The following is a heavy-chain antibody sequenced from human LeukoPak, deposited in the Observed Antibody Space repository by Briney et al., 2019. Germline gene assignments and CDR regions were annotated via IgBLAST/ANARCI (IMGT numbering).Heavy chain of an antibody. J-gene: IGHJ6*03. D-gene: IGHD6-13*01. Sequence: SETLSLTCTVSGGSFSGYYWSWIRQPPGKGLEWIGEINHSGSTNYNPSLKSRVTISVDTSKNQFSLKLSSVTAADTAVYYCARQRRQQLVRGYYYYYMDVWGKGTTVTVSS. CDR3: ARQRRQQLVRGYYYYYMDV. CDR2: INHSGST. CDR1: GGSFSGYY. V-gene: IGHV4-34*01.